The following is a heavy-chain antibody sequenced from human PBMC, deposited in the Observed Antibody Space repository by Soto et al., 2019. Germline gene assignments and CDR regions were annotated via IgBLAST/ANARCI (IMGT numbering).Heavy chain of an antibody. CDR2: ISYDGSNK. D-gene: IGHD3-22*01. Sequence: PGGSLRLSCAASGFTFSSYGMHWVRQALGKGLEWVAVISYDGSNKYYADSVKGRFTISRDNSKNTLYLQMNSLRAEDTAVYYCARSYKPLDYYDSSGYEPLDYWGQGTLVTVSS. CDR3: ARSYKPLDYYDSSGYEPLDY. CDR1: GFTFSSYG. J-gene: IGHJ4*02. V-gene: IGHV3-30*03.